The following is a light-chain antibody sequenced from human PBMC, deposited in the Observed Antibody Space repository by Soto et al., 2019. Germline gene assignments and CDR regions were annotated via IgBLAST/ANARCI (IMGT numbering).Light chain of an antibody. CDR2: GSS. V-gene: IGKV3-15*01. Sequence: EIVMTQSPATLSVSPGERATLSCRASQSVSSNLAWYQQKPGQAPRLLIYGSSTRATGIPARFSCRGSGTEFTLPISRLQSEHFAVYYCQQYNNLPLTFGGGTKVDIK. CDR1: QSVSSN. J-gene: IGKJ4*01. CDR3: QQYNNLPLT.